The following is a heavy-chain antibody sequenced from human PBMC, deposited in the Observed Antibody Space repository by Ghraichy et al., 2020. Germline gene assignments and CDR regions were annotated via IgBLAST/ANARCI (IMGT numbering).Heavy chain of an antibody. CDR2: ISAYNGNT. CDR1: GYTFTSYG. D-gene: IGHD3-22*01. Sequence: ASVKVSCKASGYTFTSYGISWVRQAPGQGLEWMGWISAYNGNTNYAQKLQGRVTMTTDTSTSTAYMELRSLRSDDTAVYYCARDPGWYDSSGYLGPTYYYYYYGMDVWGQGTTVTVSS. CDR3: ARDPGWYDSSGYLGPTYYYYYYGMDV. V-gene: IGHV1-18*01. J-gene: IGHJ6*02.